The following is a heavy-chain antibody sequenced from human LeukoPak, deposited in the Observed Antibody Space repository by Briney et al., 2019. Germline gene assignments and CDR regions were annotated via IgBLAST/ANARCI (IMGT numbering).Heavy chain of an antibody. Sequence: PSETLSLTCTVSGGSISSSSYYWGWIRQPPGKGLEWIGSIYTSGSTNYNPSLKSRVTMSVDTSKNQFSLKLSSVTAADTAVYFCARQPPKTASFDYWGQGTLVTVSS. V-gene: IGHV4-39*07. CDR2: IYTSGST. D-gene: IGHD2-21*02. CDR1: GGSISSSSYY. CDR3: ARQPPKTASFDY. J-gene: IGHJ4*02.